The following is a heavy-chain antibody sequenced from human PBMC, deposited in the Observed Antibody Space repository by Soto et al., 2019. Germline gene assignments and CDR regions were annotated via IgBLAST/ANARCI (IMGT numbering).Heavy chain of an antibody. J-gene: IGHJ4*02. Sequence: QVQLVESGGGLVKPGGSLRLSCAASGFTFSDYYMSWIRQAPGKGLEWVSYISSSSSNTNYADSVKGRFTISRDNAKNSLYLQMNSRRAKDPAVYYCARSESRYTPFGHWGQGTLVTVSS. CDR2: ISSSSSNT. D-gene: IGHD5-18*01. CDR3: ARSESRYTPFGH. V-gene: IGHV3-11*05. CDR1: GFTFSDYY.